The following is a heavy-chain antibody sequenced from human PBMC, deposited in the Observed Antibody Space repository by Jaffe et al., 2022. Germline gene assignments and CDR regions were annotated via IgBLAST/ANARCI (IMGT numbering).Heavy chain of an antibody. CDR3: AREGNLCGDCYSFSFDY. V-gene: IGHV1-3*01. Sequence: QVQLVQSGAEVKKPGASVKVSCKASGYTFTSYAMHWVRQAPGQRLEWMGWINAGNGNTKYSQKFQGRVTITRDTSASTAYMELSSLRSEDTAVYYCAREGNLCGDCYSFSFDYWGQGTLVTVSS. CDR2: INAGNGNT. D-gene: IGHD2-21*01. CDR1: GYTFTSYA. J-gene: IGHJ4*02.